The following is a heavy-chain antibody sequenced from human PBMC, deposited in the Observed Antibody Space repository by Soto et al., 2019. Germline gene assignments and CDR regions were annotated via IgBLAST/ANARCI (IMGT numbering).Heavy chain of an antibody. Sequence: PGGSLRLSCAASGFTFSSYGMHWVRQAPGKGLEWVAVIWYDGSNKYYADSVKGRFTISRDNSKNTLYLQMNSLRAEDTAVYYRAGGGSGSWGDAFDIWGQGTMVTVSS. CDR1: GFTFSSYG. J-gene: IGHJ3*02. V-gene: IGHV3-33*01. CDR2: IWYDGSNK. D-gene: IGHD3-10*01. CDR3: AGGGSGSWGDAFDI.